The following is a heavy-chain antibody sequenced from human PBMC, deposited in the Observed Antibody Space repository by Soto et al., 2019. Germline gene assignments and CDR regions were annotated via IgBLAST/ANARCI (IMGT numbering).Heavy chain of an antibody. V-gene: IGHV4-34*01. CDR1: GGSFSGYY. D-gene: IGHD2-15*01. CDR2: INHSGST. Sequence: SETLSLTCAVYGGSFSGYYWSWIRQPPGKGLEWIGEINHSGSTNYNPSLKSRVTISVDTSKNQFSLKLSSVTAADTAVYYCARSIVVVVAASRGSFDYWGQGTLVTVSS. CDR3: ARSIVVVVAASRGSFDY. J-gene: IGHJ4*02.